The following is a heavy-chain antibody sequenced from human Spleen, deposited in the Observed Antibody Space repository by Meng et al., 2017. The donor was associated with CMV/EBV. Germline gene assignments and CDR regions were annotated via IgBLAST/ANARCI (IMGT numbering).Heavy chain of an antibody. CDR2: INPDGDKT. Sequence: KCSCKTSGFTFTDYFLHWVRQAPGQGLEWMGWINPDGDKTNYAPKFHGRVTMTRDSSISTVYMELSRLRSDDTAVFYCAREIGGADYWGQGTLVTVSS. CDR1: GFTFTDYF. CDR3: AREIGGADY. D-gene: IGHD3-16*01. J-gene: IGHJ4*02. V-gene: IGHV1-2*02.